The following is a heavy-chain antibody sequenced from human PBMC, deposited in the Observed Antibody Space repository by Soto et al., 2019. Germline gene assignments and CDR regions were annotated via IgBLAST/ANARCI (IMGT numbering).Heavy chain of an antibody. CDR2: ISPYNGHT. D-gene: IGHD3-10*01. V-gene: IGHV1-18*01. J-gene: IGHJ4*02. Sequence: QVPLVQSGAEVKKPGASVKVSCKASGYTFTNYGISWVRQAPGQGLEWMGWISPYNGHTHYTQRFQGRDTMTTDTSTTTTFMELRSLSSDDTAVYYCAREDFGDKIDYWGQGTLVAVSS. CDR3: AREDFGDKIDY. CDR1: GYTFTNYG.